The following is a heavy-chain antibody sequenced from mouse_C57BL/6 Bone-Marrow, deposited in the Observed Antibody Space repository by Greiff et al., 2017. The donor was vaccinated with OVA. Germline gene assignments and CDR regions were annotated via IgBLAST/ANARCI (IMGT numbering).Heavy chain of an antibody. V-gene: IGHV1-59*01. CDR2: IDPSDSYT. CDR1: GYTFTSYW. J-gene: IGHJ2*01. D-gene: IGHD1-1*01. Sequence: QVQLKQPGAELVRPGTSVKLSCKASGYTFTSYWMHWVKQRPGQGLEWIGVIDPSDSYTNYNQKFKGKATLTVDTSSSTAYMQLSSLTSEDSAVYYCARSYLLLRWGYFDYWGQGTTLTVSS. CDR3: ARSYLLLRWGYFDY.